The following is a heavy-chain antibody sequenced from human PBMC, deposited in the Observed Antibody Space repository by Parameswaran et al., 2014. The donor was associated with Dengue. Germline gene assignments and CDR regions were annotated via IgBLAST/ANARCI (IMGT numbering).Heavy chain of an antibody. J-gene: IGHJ4*02. V-gene: IGHV3-11*01. CDR2: ISSSGSTI. D-gene: IGHD2-15*01. Sequence: KGLEWVSYISSSGSTIYYADSVKGRFTISRDNAKNSLYLQMNSLRAEDTAVYYCATRREFMVAATNWGQGTLVTVSS. CDR3: ATRREFMVAATN.